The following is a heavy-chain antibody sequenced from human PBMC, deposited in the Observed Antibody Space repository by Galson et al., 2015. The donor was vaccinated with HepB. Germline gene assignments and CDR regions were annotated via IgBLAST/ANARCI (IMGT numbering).Heavy chain of an antibody. CDR1: KYTFTGYF. CDR2: INPNSGGT. D-gene: IGHD4-17*01. V-gene: IGHV1-2*06. J-gene: IGHJ6*02. CDR3: ARETTVTRKYYFYYYGMDV. Sequence: SVKVSCKASKYTFTGYFMHWVRQAPGQGLEWMGRINPNSGGTNYAQKFQGRVTMTRDTSISTAYMEVSRLRSDDTAVYFCARETTVTRKYYFYYYGMDVWGQETTVTVSS.